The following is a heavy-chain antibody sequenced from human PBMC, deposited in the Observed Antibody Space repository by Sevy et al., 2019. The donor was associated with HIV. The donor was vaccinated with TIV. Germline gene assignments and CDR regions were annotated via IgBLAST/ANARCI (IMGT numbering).Heavy chain of an antibody. CDR1: GFTFSSYA. CDR3: ARVGVSYCTDDCYHRFDY. J-gene: IGHJ4*02. V-gene: IGHV3-30*09. CDR2: ISYDGRNK. D-gene: IGHD2-21*02. Sequence: GGSLRLSCSASGFTFSSYALLWVRQAPGKGLEWVSLISYDGRNKYYSDSVKGRFAISRDESKTTLFLLMESLRTEDTAIYYCARVGVSYCTDDCYHRFDYWGRGTLVTVSS.